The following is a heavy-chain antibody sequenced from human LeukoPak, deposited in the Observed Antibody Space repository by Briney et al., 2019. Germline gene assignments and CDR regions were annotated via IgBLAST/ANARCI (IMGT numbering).Heavy chain of an antibody. V-gene: IGHV3-30*18. D-gene: IGHD3-10*01. J-gene: IGHJ6*04. CDR3: AKDSNPPRGPDYYYYYGMDV. Sequence: GGSLRLSCAASGFTFSSYGMHWVRQAPGKGLEWVAVISYDGSNKYYADSVTGRFTISRDNSKNTLYLQMNSLRAEDTAVYYCAKDSNPPRGPDYYYYYGMDVWGKGTTVTVSS. CDR2: ISYDGSNK. CDR1: GFTFSSYG.